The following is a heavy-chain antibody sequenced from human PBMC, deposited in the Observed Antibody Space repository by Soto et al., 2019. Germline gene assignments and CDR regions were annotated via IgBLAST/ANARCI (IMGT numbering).Heavy chain of an antibody. V-gene: IGHV1-18*01. D-gene: IGHD6-19*01. CDR2: ISAYNGNT. J-gene: IGHJ3*02. CDR1: GYTFTSYG. CDR3: ASEWDNKSENSSGSYDHI. Sequence: GASVKVSCKASGYTFTSYGISWVRQAPGQGLEWMGWISAYNGNTNYAQNFQGRVTMTTDTSTNTVYMELRSLRSDDTAVYYCASEWDNKSENSSGSYDHIWG.